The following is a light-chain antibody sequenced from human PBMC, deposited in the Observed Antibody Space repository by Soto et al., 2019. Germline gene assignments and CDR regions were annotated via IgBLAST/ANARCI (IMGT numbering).Light chain of an antibody. CDR3: HQDFNLPWT. CDR2: GAS. Sequence: EIVITQSPATVPVSPGERVTLSCRASQSVSIDLAWYQQKPGQAPRLLIYGASSRATGIPARFSGSGSGTDFTLTISSLQPEDFAVYFCHQDFNLPWTFGQGTKVDIK. CDR1: QSVSID. V-gene: IGKV3D-15*02. J-gene: IGKJ1*01.